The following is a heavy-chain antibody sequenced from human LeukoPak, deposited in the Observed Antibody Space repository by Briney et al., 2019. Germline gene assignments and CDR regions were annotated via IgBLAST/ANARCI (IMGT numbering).Heavy chain of an antibody. CDR3: AKDRDPQRRAAAGRDFDY. D-gene: IGHD6-13*01. Sequence: GGSLRLSCAASGFTFSSYAMSWVRQAPGKGLEWVSAISGSGGGTYYADSVKGRFTISRDNSKNTLYLQMNSLRAEDTAVYYCAKDRDPQRRAAAGRDFDYWGQGTLVTVSS. V-gene: IGHV3-23*01. CDR1: GFTFSSYA. J-gene: IGHJ4*02. CDR2: ISGSGGGT.